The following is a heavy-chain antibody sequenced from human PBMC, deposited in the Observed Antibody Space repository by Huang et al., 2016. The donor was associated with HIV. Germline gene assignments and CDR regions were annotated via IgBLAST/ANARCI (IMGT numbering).Heavy chain of an antibody. CDR2: INGYGSST. CDR1: GFTFSSYW. CDR3: ARGTRLTGLWYFDL. J-gene: IGHJ2*01. D-gene: IGHD7-27*01. Sequence: EVQLVESGGGLVQPGGSLRLSCAAVGFTFSSYWMHWVRQAPGKGLGWVSRINGYGSSTNYADSVKGRFTISRDNAKNTLYVQVNSLRAEDTAVYYCARGTRLTGLWYFDLWGRGTLVIVSS. V-gene: IGHV3-74*01.